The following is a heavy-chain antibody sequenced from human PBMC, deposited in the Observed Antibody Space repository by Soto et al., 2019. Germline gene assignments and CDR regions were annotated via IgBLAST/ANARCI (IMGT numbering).Heavy chain of an antibody. CDR1: GYTFTSYG. CDR3: GRPRGYSGDFYGMDV. V-gene: IGHV1-18*01. D-gene: IGHD6-25*01. J-gene: IGHJ6*02. CDR2: ISAYNGNT. Sequence: QVQLVQSGAEVKKPGASVKVSCKASGYTFTSYGISWVRQAPGQGLEWMGWISAYNGNTNNAQKLQGRVTMTTDTTTGTAYMVRRSLRADDAAVYYCGRPRGYSGDFYGMDVWGQGTTVTVSS.